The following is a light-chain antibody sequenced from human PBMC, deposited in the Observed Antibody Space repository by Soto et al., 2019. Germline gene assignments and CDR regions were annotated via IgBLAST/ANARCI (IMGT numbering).Light chain of an antibody. J-gene: IGKJ5*01. V-gene: IGKV3-11*01. CDR2: DAS. Sequence: EIVLTQSPATLSLSPGERATLSCRASQSVSSYLAWYQQKPGQAPRLLIYDASNSATGIPARFSGSVSGTDFTLTISSLEPEDFAVYYCQQRSNWPPSITFGQGTRLEIK. CDR3: QQRSNWPPSIT. CDR1: QSVSSY.